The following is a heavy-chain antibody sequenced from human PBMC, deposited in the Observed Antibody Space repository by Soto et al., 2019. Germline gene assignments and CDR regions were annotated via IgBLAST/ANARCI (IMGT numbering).Heavy chain of an antibody. CDR3: ARDWTGNTCPCLDV. Sequence: EVQLWESGGGLVQPGGSLRLSCAASGFTFSYYALTWVRQSPGKGLEWVSTSGGGGGTTYYADSVKGRFTISRDNSKNTLSLQMSSLRVEDTAIYYCARDWTGNTCPCLDVWGQGTTVSVSS. CDR2: SGGGGGTT. D-gene: IGHD2-8*02. J-gene: IGHJ6*02. V-gene: IGHV3-23*01. CDR1: GFTFSYYA.